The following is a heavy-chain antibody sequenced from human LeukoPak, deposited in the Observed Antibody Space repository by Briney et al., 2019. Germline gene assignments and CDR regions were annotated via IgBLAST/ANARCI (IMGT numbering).Heavy chain of an antibody. Sequence: TGGSLRLSCAASGFIFSSYAMHWVRQAPGKGLEWVAVISYDGSSNYYSDSVTGRVTISRDNSKNTLYLQMNSLRAEDTAVYYCARELPPVMKYYFDYWGQGTLVTVSS. J-gene: IGHJ4*02. D-gene: IGHD4-11*01. V-gene: IGHV3-30*03. CDR2: ISYDGSSN. CDR3: ARELPPVMKYYFDY. CDR1: GFIFSSYA.